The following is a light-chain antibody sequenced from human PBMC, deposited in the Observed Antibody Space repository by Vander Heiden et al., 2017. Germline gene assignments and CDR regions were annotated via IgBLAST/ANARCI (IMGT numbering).Light chain of an antibody. V-gene: IGKV1-39*01. CDR2: AAS. Sequence: DIQMTQSPSSLSASVGDRVTITCRASQSISSYLNWYQQKPGKAPKLLIYAASSLQSGVPSRFSGSGSGTDSTLTISSLQPEDFATYYCQQSYSNSFGPGTKVDIK. CDR3: QQSYSNS. J-gene: IGKJ3*01. CDR1: QSISSY.